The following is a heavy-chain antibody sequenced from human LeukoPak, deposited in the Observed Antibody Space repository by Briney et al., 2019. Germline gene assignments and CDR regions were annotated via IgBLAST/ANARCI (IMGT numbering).Heavy chain of an antibody. CDR2: IYYSGSS. CDR3: ARHGLAVAGAGYFDY. Sequence: SETLSLTCTVSGDSISSYYWSWIRQPPGKGLEWIGSIYYSGSSYYNPSPKSRVTISVDTSKNQFSLKLTSVTAADTAVYYCARHGLAVAGAGYFDYWGQGTLVTVSS. J-gene: IGHJ4*02. CDR1: GDSISSYY. D-gene: IGHD6-19*01. V-gene: IGHV4-59*08.